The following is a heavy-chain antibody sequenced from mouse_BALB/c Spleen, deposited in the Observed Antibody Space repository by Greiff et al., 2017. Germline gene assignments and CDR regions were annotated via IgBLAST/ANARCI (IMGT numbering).Heavy chain of an antibody. V-gene: IGHV1-14*01. CDR1: GYTFTSYV. D-gene: IGHD2-4*01. CDR2: INPYNDGT. Sequence: VQLQQSGPELVKPGASVKMSCKASGYTFTSYVMHWVKQKPGQGLEWIGYINPYNDGTKYNEKFKGKATLTSDKSSSTAYMELSSLTSVDSAVYYCAREGVYYDYDGNFDYWGQGTTLTVSS. J-gene: IGHJ2*01. CDR3: AREGVYYDYDGNFDY.